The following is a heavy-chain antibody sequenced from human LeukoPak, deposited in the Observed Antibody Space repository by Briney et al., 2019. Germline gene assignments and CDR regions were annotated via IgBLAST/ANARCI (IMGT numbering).Heavy chain of an antibody. V-gene: IGHV1-8*01. CDR3: ARYDFWSGSPGVKWFDP. CDR2: MNPNSGNT. J-gene: IGHJ5*02. CDR1: GYTFTSYE. D-gene: IGHD3-3*01. Sequence: ASVKVSCKASGYTFTSYEINWVRQATGQGLEWMGWMNPNSGNTGYARKSQGRVTMTRDTSISTAYMELSSLRSEDTAVYYCARYDFWSGSPGVKWFDPWGQGTLVTVSS.